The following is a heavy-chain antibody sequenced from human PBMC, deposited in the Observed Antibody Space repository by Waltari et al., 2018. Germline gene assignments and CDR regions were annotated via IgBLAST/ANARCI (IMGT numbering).Heavy chain of an antibody. CDR3: ARVLGATISGEALDV. CDR2: IYHNGSS. J-gene: IGHJ3*01. CDR1: GYSISSGYN. V-gene: IGHV4-38-2*01. Sequence: QVQLQESGPGLVKPSETLSLTCAVSGYSISSGYNWGWIRQPPGKGLEWIGNIYHNGSSYYNPSLKSRVTISLDMSKNQFSLNLNSVTAADTAVYFCARVLGATISGEALDVWGQGTLVTVSS. D-gene: IGHD1-26*01.